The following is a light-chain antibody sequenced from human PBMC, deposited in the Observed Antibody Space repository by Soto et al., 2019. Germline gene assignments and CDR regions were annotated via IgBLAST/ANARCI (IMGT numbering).Light chain of an antibody. CDR1: SSNIGAGHA. Sequence: QSVLTQPPSVSGAPGQRVTISCTGSSSNIGAGHAVHWYQQLPGTAPKLLIHSNNNRPSGVSNRFSGSKSGNTASLTISGLQVEDEADYYCSSYTNSSTSVVFGGGTKLTVL. V-gene: IGLV1-40*01. CDR2: SNN. J-gene: IGLJ2*01. CDR3: SSYTNSSTSVV.